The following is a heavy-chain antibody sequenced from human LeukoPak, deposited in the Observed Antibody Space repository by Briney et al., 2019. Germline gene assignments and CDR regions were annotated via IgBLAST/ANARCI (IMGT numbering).Heavy chain of an antibody. CDR2: IYYSGST. D-gene: IGHD4-17*01. CDR1: GGSISSHY. V-gene: IGHV4-59*11. CDR3: ARGGTTVTPGLLWFDP. J-gene: IGHJ5*02. Sequence: SETLSLTCSVSGGSISSHYWSWIRQPPGKGLEWIGYIYYSGSTKYNPSLKSRVTVSVDTSKNQFSLKLSSVTAADTAVYYCARGGTTVTPGLLWFDPWGQGTLVTVSS.